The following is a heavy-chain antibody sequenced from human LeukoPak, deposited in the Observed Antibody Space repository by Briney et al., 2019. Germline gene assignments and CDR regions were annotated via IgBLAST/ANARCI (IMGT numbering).Heavy chain of an antibody. CDR3: ARFYGSGSYSPGVSDY. D-gene: IGHD3-10*01. CDR1: GGSFSGYY. CDR2: INHSGST. Sequence: SETLSLTCAVYGGSFSGYYWSWIRQPPGKGLEWVGEINHSGSTNYNPSLKSRVTISVDTSKNQFSLKLSSVTAADTAVYYCARFYGSGSYSPGVSDYWGQGTLVTVSS. V-gene: IGHV4-34*01. J-gene: IGHJ4*02.